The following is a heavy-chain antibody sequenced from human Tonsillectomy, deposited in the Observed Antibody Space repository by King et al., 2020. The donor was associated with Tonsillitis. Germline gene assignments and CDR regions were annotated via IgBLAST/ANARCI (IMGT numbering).Heavy chain of an antibody. D-gene: IGHD1-26*01. CDR2: IYYSGST. J-gene: IGHJ4*02. CDR1: GGSVSSGSYY. V-gene: IGHV4-61*01. CDR3: ARMWEWIPDY. Sequence: QLQESGPGLVKPSETLSLTCTVSGGSVSSGSYYWSWIRQPLGKGLEWIGYIYYSGSTNYNPSLKSRVTISVDTSKNQFSLKLSSVTAADTAVYYCARMWEWIPDYWGQGTLVTVSS.